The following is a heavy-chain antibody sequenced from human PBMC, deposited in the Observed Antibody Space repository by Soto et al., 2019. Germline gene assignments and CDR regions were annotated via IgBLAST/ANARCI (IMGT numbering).Heavy chain of an antibody. J-gene: IGHJ1*01. Sequence: QVQLQESGPGLVKPSQTLSLTCTVSGGSFSSGAYYWSWIRQHPGKGLEWIGYIYYSGSTYYNPSLKSRVTISVDTSKNQFSLKLSSVTAADTAVYYCAIYDSSGSRGFQHWGQGTLVTVSS. D-gene: IGHD3-22*01. V-gene: IGHV4-31*03. CDR2: IYYSGST. CDR3: AIYDSSGSRGFQH. CDR1: GGSFSSGAYY.